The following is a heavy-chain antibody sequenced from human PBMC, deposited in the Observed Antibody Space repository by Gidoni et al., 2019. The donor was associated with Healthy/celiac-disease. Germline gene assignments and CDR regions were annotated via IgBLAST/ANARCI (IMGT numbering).Heavy chain of an antibody. D-gene: IGHD3-3*01. J-gene: IGHJ4*02. CDR2: IKQDGSEK. CDR3: ARGGYDFWSGSNDYFDY. V-gene: IGHV3-7*01. Sequence: EVQLVESGGGLVQPGGSLRLSCAASGFTFRSYWMSWVRQAPGKGLEWVANIKQDGSEKYYVDSVKGRFTISRDNAKNSLYLQMNSLRAEDTAVYYCARGGYDFWSGSNDYFDYWGQGTLVTVSS. CDR1: GFTFRSYW.